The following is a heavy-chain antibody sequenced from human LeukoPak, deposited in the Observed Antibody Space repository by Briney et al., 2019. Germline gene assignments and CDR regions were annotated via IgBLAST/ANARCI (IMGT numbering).Heavy chain of an antibody. J-gene: IGHJ4*02. V-gene: IGHV3-53*04. D-gene: IGHD3-22*01. CDR2: IYSGGST. CDR1: GFTVSSNY. Sequence: QPGGSLRLSCAASGFTVSSNYMSWVRQAPGKGLEWVSVIYSGGSTYYADSVKGRFTISRHNSKNTLYLQMNSLRAEDTAVYYCARDLYDSSGYSSPIDYWGQGTLVTVSS. CDR3: ARDLYDSSGYSSPIDY.